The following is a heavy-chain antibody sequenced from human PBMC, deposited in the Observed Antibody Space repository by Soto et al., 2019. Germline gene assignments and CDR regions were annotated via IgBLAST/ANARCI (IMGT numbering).Heavy chain of an antibody. CDR3: AKVLADYYGSGSYPYFDY. J-gene: IGHJ4*02. CDR1: GVTFSSYS. D-gene: IGHD3-10*01. V-gene: IGHV3-23*01. CDR2: ISGSGGST. Sequence: PXVSLRLSCAASGVTFSSYSMSWVRQAPGKGLEWVSAISGSGGSTYYADSVKGRFAISRDNSKNTLYLQMNSLRAEDTAVYYCAKVLADYYGSGSYPYFDYWGQGTLVTVSS.